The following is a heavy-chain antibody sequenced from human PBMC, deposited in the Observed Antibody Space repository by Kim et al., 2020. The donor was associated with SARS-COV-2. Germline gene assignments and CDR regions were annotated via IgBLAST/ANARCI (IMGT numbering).Heavy chain of an antibody. CDR2: IWYDGSNK. D-gene: IGHD2-2*03. CDR1: GFTFSSYG. CDR3: ARVDIVVVPAAMPGSLYYYGMDV. V-gene: IGHV3-33*01. J-gene: IGHJ6*02. Sequence: GGSLRLSCAASGFTFSSYGMHWVRQAPGKGLEWVAVIWYDGSNKYYADSVKGRFTISRDNSKNTLYLQMNSLRAEDTAVYYCARVDIVVVPAAMPGSLYYYGMDVWGQGTTVTVSS.